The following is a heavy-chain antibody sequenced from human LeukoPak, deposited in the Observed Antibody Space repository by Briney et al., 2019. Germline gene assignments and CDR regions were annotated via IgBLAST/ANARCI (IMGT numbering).Heavy chain of an antibody. J-gene: IGHJ3*02. CDR1: GVTFSNNW. CDR2: IKQDGSET. CDR3: AYSYGYAFDI. V-gene: IGHV3-7*03. D-gene: IGHD5-18*01. Sequence: GGSLRLSCAASGVTFSNNWMSWVRQVPGKGLEWVDHIKQDGSETYYVDSVKGRFTISRDNAKNSLYLQMDSLRAEDTAVYYCAYSYGYAFDIWGQGTMVIVSA.